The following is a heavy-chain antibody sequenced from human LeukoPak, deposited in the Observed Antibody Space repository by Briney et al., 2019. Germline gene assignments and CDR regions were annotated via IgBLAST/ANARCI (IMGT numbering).Heavy chain of an antibody. Sequence: PSETLSLTCTVSGGSISSGSYYWSWILQPPGKGLEWIGEIDNSRSTNHNPSLKSRVTISVDTSKNQFSLKLSSVTAADTAVYYCARGTSSGYFHWGQGTLVTVSS. V-gene: IGHV4-39*07. CDR2: IDNSRST. D-gene: IGHD3-22*01. CDR3: ARGTSSGYFH. CDR1: GGSISSGSYY. J-gene: IGHJ4*02.